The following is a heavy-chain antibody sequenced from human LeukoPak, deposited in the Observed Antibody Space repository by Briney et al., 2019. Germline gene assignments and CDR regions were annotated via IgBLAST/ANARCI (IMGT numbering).Heavy chain of an antibody. V-gene: IGHV3-21*01. D-gene: IGHD1-14*01. CDR1: GFTFSSYS. Sequence: GGSLRLSRAASGFTFSSYSMNWVRQAPGKGLEWVSSISSSSSYIYYADSVKGRFTISRDNAKNSLYLQMNSLRAEDTAVYYCARVVFRYGMDVWGQGTTVTVSS. CDR3: ARVVFRYGMDV. J-gene: IGHJ6*02. CDR2: ISSSSSYI.